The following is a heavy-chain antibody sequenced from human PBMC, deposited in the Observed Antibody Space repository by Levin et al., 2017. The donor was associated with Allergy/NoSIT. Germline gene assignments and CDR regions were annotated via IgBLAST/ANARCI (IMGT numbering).Heavy chain of an antibody. CDR2: ISSSGGTR. V-gene: IGHV3-48*03. CDR1: GFIFGNYE. D-gene: IGHD3-3*01. Sequence: SCAGSGFIFGNYEMSWVRQAPGKGLEWVSYISSSGGTRYYADSVKGRFTISRDNIKNSLSLQMNSLRAEDTGLYYCVKERIFAISGDGTDSWGQGTLVTVSS. J-gene: IGHJ4*02. CDR3: VKERIFAISGDGTDS.